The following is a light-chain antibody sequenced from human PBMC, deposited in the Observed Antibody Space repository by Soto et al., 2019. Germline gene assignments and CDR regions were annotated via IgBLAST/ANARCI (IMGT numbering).Light chain of an antibody. CDR3: QHRSSWPLT. CDR2: DAS. Sequence: EVVLTQSPATLSLSPGERATLSCRASQSVWRYLTWYQQKPGQAPRLLVYDASNRAAGVPARFSGSGSGTDFTLTISSLEPVDFAVYYCQHRSSWPLTFGGGTKVEIK. V-gene: IGKV3-11*01. J-gene: IGKJ4*01. CDR1: QSVWRY.